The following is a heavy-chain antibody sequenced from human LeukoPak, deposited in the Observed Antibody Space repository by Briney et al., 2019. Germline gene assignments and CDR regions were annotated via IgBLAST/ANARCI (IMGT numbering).Heavy chain of an antibody. CDR3: ARHDYDFWSGYHYYMDV. Sequence: ASVKVSCKASGYNFITIATSWVRQAPGQGLEWMGWSSAYNGDGNFVQKFQGRVTITADKSTSTAYMELSSLRSEDTAVYYCARHDYDFWSGYHYYMDVWGKGTTVTVSS. V-gene: IGHV1-18*01. CDR1: GYNFITIA. CDR2: SSAYNGDG. D-gene: IGHD3-3*01. J-gene: IGHJ6*03.